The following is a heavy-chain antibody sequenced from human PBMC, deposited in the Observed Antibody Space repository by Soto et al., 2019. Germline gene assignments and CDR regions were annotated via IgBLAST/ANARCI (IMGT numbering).Heavy chain of an antibody. J-gene: IGHJ6*02. CDR3: ARDLEIAAAGTPWYYYGMDV. D-gene: IGHD6-13*01. CDR2: IIPIFGTA. V-gene: IGHV1-69*06. Sequence: SLNVSCKASGGTFSSYAISWVRQASGQGLEWMGGIIPIFGTANYAQKFQGRVTITADKSTSTAYMELSSLRSEDTAVYYCARDLEIAAAGTPWYYYGMDVWGQGTTVTVSS. CDR1: GGTFSSYA.